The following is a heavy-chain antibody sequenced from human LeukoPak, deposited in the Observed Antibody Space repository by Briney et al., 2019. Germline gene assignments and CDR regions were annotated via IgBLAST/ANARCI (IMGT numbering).Heavy chain of an antibody. CDR1: GFTFSSYA. Sequence: PGGSLRLSCAASGFTFSSYAMSWVRQAPGKGLEWVSGISGSGGNTYYADSVKGRFTISRDISKNTLYLQMISLRAEDTAVYFCAKDWGNWNDGYMDVWGKGTTVTVSS. CDR3: AKDWGNWNDGYMDV. D-gene: IGHD1-1*01. V-gene: IGHV3-23*01. J-gene: IGHJ6*03. CDR2: ISGSGGNT.